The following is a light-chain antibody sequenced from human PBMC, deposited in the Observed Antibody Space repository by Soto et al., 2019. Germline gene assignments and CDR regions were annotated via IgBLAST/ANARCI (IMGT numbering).Light chain of an antibody. J-gene: IGLJ2*01. CDR3: SSYTSSSTLVV. V-gene: IGLV2-14*01. CDR1: SSDVGDYNY. CDR2: EVS. Sequence: QSALTQPASVSGSPGQSITISCTGTSSDVGDYNYVSWYQQHPGKAPKLMIYEVSNRPSGVSNRFSGSKPGNTASLTISGLQAEDEADYYCSSYTSSSTLVVFGGGTQLTVL.